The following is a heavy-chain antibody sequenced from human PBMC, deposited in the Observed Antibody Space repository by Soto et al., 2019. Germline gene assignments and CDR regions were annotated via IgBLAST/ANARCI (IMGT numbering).Heavy chain of an antibody. D-gene: IGHD6-13*01. J-gene: IGHJ4*02. CDR3: ARRASRHFDY. CDR1: GYTFNLHA. CDR2: INTGNGNT. V-gene: IGHV1-3*04. Sequence: ASVKVSCEASGYTFNLHAIHWVRQAPGQRLEWMGYINTGNGNTKYSENVQDRITITRDTSATTAYMELRSLRFEDTAVYYCARRASRHFDYWGQGTLVTVSS.